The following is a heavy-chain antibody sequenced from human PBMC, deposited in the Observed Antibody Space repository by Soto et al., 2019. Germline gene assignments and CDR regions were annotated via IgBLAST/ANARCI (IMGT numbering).Heavy chain of an antibody. V-gene: IGHV1-3*01. CDR2: INAGHGNT. D-gene: IGHD4-17*01. CDR3: AVQRSDYHKYFDY. CDR1: GYTFSTYA. Sequence: ASVKVSCKASGYTFSTYAMHWVRQAPGQRLEWMGWINAGHGNTKYSQKFQGRVTIARDTSANTVYMELSSLRSEDTAVYYCAVQRSDYHKYFDYWGQGTLVTSPQ. J-gene: IGHJ4*02.